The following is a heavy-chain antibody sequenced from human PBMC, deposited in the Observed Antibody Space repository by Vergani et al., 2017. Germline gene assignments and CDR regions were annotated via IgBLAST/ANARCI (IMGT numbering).Heavy chain of an antibody. J-gene: IGHJ4*02. CDR2: LTGGGGST. V-gene: IGHV3-23*01. CDR1: GFPFSTYA. CDR3: VNDAGSYENFFDS. D-gene: IGHD1-26*01. Sequence: EVQLLESGGSLKQPGGSVRLSCAASGFPFSTYAMHWVRQAPGKGLEWVSALTGGGGSTNYADSCKGRFIISRDNSRDTLYLQMNSLRPEDTATYYCVNDAGSYENFFDSWGQGTLVTVSS.